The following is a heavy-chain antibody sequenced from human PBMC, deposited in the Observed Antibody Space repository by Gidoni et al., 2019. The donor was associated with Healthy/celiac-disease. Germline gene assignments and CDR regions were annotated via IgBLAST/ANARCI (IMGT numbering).Heavy chain of an antibody. J-gene: IGHJ4*02. CDR3: ARARAFGGVIGN. V-gene: IGHV4-34*01. D-gene: IGHD3-16*02. CDR1: GGSFSDYY. CDR2: INHSGST. Sequence: QVQLQQWGAGLLKPSETLSLTCAVYGGSFSDYYWSWIRQPPGKGLEWIGEINHSGSTNYNPSLKSRVTISVDTSKNQFSLKLSSVTAADTAVYYCARARAFGGVIGNWGQGTLVTVSS.